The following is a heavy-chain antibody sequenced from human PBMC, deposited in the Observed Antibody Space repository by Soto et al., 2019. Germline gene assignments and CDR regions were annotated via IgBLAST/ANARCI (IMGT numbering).Heavy chain of an antibody. Sequence: QITVNESGPTQVKPRQTLTLTCTVSGFSLTTSGVGVGWIRQSPGKAPEGLALIYWDADKRYSPSLKTRLTTTKETSKNQVGRTMADMDPAGTATYDCAHRVLRTVFGLVTTTAIYFDFWGQGTPVAVSS. CDR3: AHRVLRTVFGLVTTTAIYFDF. CDR2: IYWDADK. J-gene: IGHJ4*02. D-gene: IGHD3-3*01. V-gene: IGHV2-5*02. CDR1: GFSLTTSGVG.